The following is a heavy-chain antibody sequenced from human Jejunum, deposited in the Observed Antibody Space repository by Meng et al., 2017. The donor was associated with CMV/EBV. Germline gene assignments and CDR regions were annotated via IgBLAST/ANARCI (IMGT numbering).Heavy chain of an antibody. CDR1: GGSVSSGGYY. V-gene: IGHV4-31*03. D-gene: IGHD6-19*01. J-gene: IGHJ4*02. CDR3: ARVSSGWDYFDY. CDR2: IYYSGST. Sequence: PLQESGPGLVKPPQHLSSTCTVSGGSVSSGGYYWTWIRQHPGKGLEWFGHIYYSGSTFYNPSLKRRVIISIGTSKNQFSLNLRSVTAADTAVYYCARVSSGWDYFDYWGQGTLVTVSS.